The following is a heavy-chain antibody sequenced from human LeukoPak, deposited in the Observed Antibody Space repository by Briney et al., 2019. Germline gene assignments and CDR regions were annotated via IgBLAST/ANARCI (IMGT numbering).Heavy chain of an antibody. D-gene: IGHD1-1*01. CDR1: GYTFTSHD. V-gene: IGHV1-8*01. CDR2: MNPNSGNT. CDR3: ARWTTTFLDY. J-gene: IGHJ4*02. Sequence: ASVKVSCKASGYTFTSHDINWVRQATGQGLEWMGGMNPNSGNTGYAQKFQGRVTMTRNTSTSTAYMELSSLRSDDTAVYYCARWTTTFLDYWGQGTLVTVSS.